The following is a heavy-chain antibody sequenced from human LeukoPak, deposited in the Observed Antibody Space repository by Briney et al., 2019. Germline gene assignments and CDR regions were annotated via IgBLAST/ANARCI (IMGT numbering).Heavy chain of an antibody. J-gene: IGHJ4*02. CDR3: ARSPPNWGFDC. D-gene: IGHD7-27*01. CDR2: MSPNSGNT. CDR1: GYTFINYD. Sequence: GASVKVSCKASGYTFINYDINWVRQATGQGPEWMGWMSPNSGNTGYAQNFQGRVTMTSDTSISTAYMELSSLRSEDTAVYYCARSPPNWGFDCWGQGILVTVSS. V-gene: IGHV1-8*01.